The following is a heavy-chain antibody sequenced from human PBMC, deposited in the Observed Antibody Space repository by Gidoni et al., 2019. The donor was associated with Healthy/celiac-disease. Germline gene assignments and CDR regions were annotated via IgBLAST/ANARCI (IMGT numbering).Heavy chain of an antibody. CDR1: GFTFSSYA. Sequence: QVQLVESGGGVVQPGRSLRLSCAASGFTFSSYAMHWVRQAPGKGLEWVAVISYDGSNKYYADSVKGRFTISRDNSKNTLYLQMNSLRAEDTAVYYCARDLRYCSSTSCSLRGYGMDVWGQGTTVTVSS. V-gene: IGHV3-30-3*01. CDR2: ISYDGSNK. CDR3: ARDLRYCSSTSCSLRGYGMDV. J-gene: IGHJ6*02. D-gene: IGHD2-2*01.